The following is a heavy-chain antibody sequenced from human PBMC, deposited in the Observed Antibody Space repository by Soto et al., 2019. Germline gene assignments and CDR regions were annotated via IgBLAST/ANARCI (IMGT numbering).Heavy chain of an antibody. J-gene: IGHJ4*02. CDR2: IYYSGST. CDR1: GGSISICDYS. CDR3: ASLGYSGNDFGY. Sequence: PSETLSLTCTVSGGSISICDYSWSWIRQPPGKGLEWIGYIYYSGSTYYNPSLKSRVTISVDTSKNQFSLKLSSVTAADTAVYYCASLGYSGNDFGYWGKGTLGPVSP. V-gene: IGHV4-30-4*01. D-gene: IGHD5-12*01.